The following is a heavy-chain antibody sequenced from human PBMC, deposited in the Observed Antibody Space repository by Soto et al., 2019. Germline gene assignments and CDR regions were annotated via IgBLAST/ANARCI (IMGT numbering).Heavy chain of an antibody. CDR3: ARLGPYCSSTSCYTGYYYYGMDV. CDR2: IYPGDSDT. V-gene: IGHV5-51*01. J-gene: IGHJ6*02. Sequence: PGESLKISCKVSGYSFTRYWIGWLRQMPWKCLEWIGTIYPGDSDTRYSPSFQGQVTISADKSISTAYLQWSSLKASDTAMYYCARLGPYCSSTSCYTGYYYYGMDVWGQGTTGTVSS. CDR1: GYSFTRYW. D-gene: IGHD2-2*02.